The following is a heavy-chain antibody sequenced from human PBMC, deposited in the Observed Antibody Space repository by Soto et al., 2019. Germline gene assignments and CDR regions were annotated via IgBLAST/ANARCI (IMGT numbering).Heavy chain of an antibody. CDR2: SSGSGGST. CDR1: GFTFSRYA. D-gene: IGHD6-25*01. CDR3: AKSSGGARQVNPLDY. V-gene: IGHV3-23*01. Sequence: GGSLRLSCAASGFTFSRYAMSWVRQAPGKGLEWVSASSGSGGSTYYADSVKGRFTISRDNSKNTLYLQMNSLRAEDTAVYYCAKSSGGARQVNPLDYWGQGTLVTVSS. J-gene: IGHJ4*02.